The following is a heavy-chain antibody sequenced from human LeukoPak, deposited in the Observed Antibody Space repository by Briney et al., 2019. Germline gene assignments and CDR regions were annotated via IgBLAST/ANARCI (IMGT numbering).Heavy chain of an antibody. Sequence: PGGSLRLSCAASGFTFSSYGMHWVRQAPGKGLEWVAVISYDGSNKYYADSVKGRFTISRDNSKNTLYLQMNSLRAEDTAVYYCAKGTRIAATGTNNWFDPWGQGTLVTVSS. CDR2: ISYDGSNK. J-gene: IGHJ5*02. CDR3: AKGTRIAATGTNNWFDP. D-gene: IGHD6-13*01. CDR1: GFTFSSYG. V-gene: IGHV3-30*18.